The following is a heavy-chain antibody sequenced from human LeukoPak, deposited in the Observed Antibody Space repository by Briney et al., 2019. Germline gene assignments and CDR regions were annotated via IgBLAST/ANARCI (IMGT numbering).Heavy chain of an antibody. Sequence: SVKVSCKASGGTFSSYAISWVRQAPGQGLEWMGRIIPILGIANYAQKFQGRVTITADKSTNTAYMELSSLRSEDTAVYYCARDDFGENWFDPWGQGTLVTVSS. V-gene: IGHV1-69*04. D-gene: IGHD3-10*01. CDR3: ARDDFGENWFDP. CDR2: IIPILGIA. J-gene: IGHJ5*02. CDR1: GGTFSSYA.